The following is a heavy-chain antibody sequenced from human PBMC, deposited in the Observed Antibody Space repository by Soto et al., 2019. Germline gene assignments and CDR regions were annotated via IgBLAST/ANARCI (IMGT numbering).Heavy chain of an antibody. CDR1: GGSISSGGYY. V-gene: IGHV4-61*08. CDR3: ARGFLGYSYAYNWFDP. Sequence: SETLSLTCTVSGGSISSGGYYWSWIRQPPGKGLEWIGYIYYSGSTNYNPSLKSRVTISVDTSKNQFSLKLSSVTAADTAVYYCARGFLGYSYAYNWFDPWGQGTLVTVSS. CDR2: IYYSGST. D-gene: IGHD5-18*01. J-gene: IGHJ5*02.